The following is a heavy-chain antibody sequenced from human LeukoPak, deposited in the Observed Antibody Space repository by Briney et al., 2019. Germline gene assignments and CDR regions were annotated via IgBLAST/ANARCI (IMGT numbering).Heavy chain of an antibody. Sequence: GGTLRLSCVASGFTFSTYGMSWVRQAPGKGLEWVSAISGSGGSTYYADSVKGRFTISRDNSKNTLYLQMNSLRAEDTALYYCAKDRGIAAACLLDYWGQGTLVTVSS. J-gene: IGHJ4*02. CDR3: AKDRGIAAACLLDY. D-gene: IGHD6-13*01. CDR1: GFTFSTYG. V-gene: IGHV3-23*01. CDR2: ISGSGGST.